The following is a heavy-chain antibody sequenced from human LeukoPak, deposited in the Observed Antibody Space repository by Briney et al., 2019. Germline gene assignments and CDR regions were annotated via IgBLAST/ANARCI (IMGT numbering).Heavy chain of an antibody. Sequence: GASVRVSCEASGYTFTNYDINWVRQATGQGLEWMGWMSPNSGNTGYAQKFQGRVTMTRDTSINTAYMELSSLRSDDTAVYYCARDKAVYYGSGLRLDYWGQGTLVTVSS. J-gene: IGHJ4*02. D-gene: IGHD3-10*01. CDR2: MSPNSGNT. V-gene: IGHV1-8*01. CDR3: ARDKAVYYGSGLRLDY. CDR1: GYTFTNYD.